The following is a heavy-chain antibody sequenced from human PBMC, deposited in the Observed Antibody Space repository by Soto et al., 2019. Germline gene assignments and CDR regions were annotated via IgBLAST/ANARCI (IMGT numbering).Heavy chain of an antibody. CDR3: ARGEYSSSWYVETYYYDSSGSRLDY. CDR2: MNPNSGNT. D-gene: IGHD3-22*01. Sequence: ASVKVSCKASGYTFTSYDINWVRQATGQGLEWMGWMNPNSGNTGYAQKFQGRVTMTRNTSISTAYMELSSLRSEDTAVYYCARGEYSSSWYVETYYYDSSGSRLDYWGQGTLVTVSS. J-gene: IGHJ4*02. V-gene: IGHV1-8*01. CDR1: GYTFTSYD.